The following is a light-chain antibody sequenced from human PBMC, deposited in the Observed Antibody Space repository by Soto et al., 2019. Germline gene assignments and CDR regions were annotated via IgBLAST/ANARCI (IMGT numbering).Light chain of an antibody. Sequence: DIVMTQSPDSLAVSLGDRATINCKSSQSVLYSSNNKNYLAWYKQKPGQPPKLLIYWASTRESGVPDRFSDSGSGTDFTLTISSLQAEDVAVYYCQQSDSTPYTFGQGTKLEIK. CDR3: QQSDSTPYT. CDR2: WAS. V-gene: IGKV4-1*01. CDR1: QSVLYSSNNKNY. J-gene: IGKJ2*01.